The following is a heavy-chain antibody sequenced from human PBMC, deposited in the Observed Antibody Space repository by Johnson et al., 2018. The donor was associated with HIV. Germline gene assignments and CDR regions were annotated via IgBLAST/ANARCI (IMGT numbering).Heavy chain of an antibody. Sequence: QVQLVESGGGVVQPGRSLRLSCAASGFTFSSYAMHWVRQAPGKGLEWVAVISYDGSNEYYADSVKGRFTISRDNSKNTLYLQVNSLRAEDTAVYYCARDLRNSGWSNGLDVWGQGTMVTVSS. CDR1: GFTFSSYA. J-gene: IGHJ3*01. V-gene: IGHV3-30*04. CDR3: ARDLRNSGWSNGLDV. D-gene: IGHD6-19*01. CDR2: ISYDGSNE.